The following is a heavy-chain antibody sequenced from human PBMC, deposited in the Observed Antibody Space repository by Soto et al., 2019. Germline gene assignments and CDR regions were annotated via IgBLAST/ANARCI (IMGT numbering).Heavy chain of an antibody. V-gene: IGHV3-30-3*01. Sequence: GGSLRLSCAASGFTFSSYAMHWVRQAPGKGLEWVAVISYDGSNKYYADSVKGRFTISRDNSKNTLYLQMNSLRAEDTAVYYCARDVLTDIVLVPAADSNYYYYYGMDVWGQGTTVTVS. CDR1: GFTFSSYA. J-gene: IGHJ6*02. D-gene: IGHD2-2*01. CDR3: ARDVLTDIVLVPAADSNYYYYYGMDV. CDR2: ISYDGSNK.